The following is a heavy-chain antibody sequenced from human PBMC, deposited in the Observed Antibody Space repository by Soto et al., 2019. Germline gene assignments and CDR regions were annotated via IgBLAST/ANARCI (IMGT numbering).Heavy chain of an antibody. CDR2: ISAYNGNT. CDR1: GYTFTSYG. V-gene: IGHV1-18*01. Sequence: QVQLVQSGAEVKKPAASVKVSCKASGYTFTSYGISWVRQAPGQGLEWMGWISAYNGNTNHAQKLKGRVTMTTHPSTSTAYMELRSLRSEDTAVYYCARVLRKSRAAAGISLDYWGQGTLVTVSS. J-gene: IGHJ4*02. CDR3: ARVLRKSRAAAGISLDY. D-gene: IGHD6-13*01.